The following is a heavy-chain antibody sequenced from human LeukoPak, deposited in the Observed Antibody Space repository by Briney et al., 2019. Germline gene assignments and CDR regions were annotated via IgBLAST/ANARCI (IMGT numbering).Heavy chain of an antibody. V-gene: IGHV3-23*01. CDR2: FKTNSGQV. D-gene: IGHD5-24*01. CDR3: AKEGRSLQTY. CDR1: GFTFSDYA. J-gene: IGHJ4*02. Sequence: PGGSLRLSCVASGFTFSDYAMNWVRQAPGKGLEWVSTFKTNSGQVYYAESVRGRFTISRDNSKNTVYLQMSSLRAEDTALYYCAKEGRSLQTYWGQGTLVTVSS.